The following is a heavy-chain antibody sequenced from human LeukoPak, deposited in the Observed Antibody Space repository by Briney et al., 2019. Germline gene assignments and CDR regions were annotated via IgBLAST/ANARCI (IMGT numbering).Heavy chain of an antibody. V-gene: IGHV3-15*01. CDR1: GFTFSNAW. CDR2: IKSKTDGGTT. Sequence: GGSLRLSCAASGFTFSNAWMSWVRQAPGKGLEWVGRIKSKTDGGTTDYAAPVKGRFTISRDDSRNTAYLQMNSLKTEDTAVYYCTRQAGSGWVDDAFDIWGQGTMVTVSS. J-gene: IGHJ3*02. D-gene: IGHD6-19*01. CDR3: TRQAGSGWVDDAFDI.